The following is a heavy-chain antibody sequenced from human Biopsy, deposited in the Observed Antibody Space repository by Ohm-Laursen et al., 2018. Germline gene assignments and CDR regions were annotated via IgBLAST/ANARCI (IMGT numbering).Heavy chain of an antibody. CDR1: GGSISSYY. D-gene: IGHD1-26*01. J-gene: IGHJ3*02. CDR2: IYPGGGT. Sequence: SETLSLTCSVSGGSISSYYWSWIRQAAGKGLEWIGRIYPGGGTIYNPSLKSRVTMSVDTSKNHFSLNLNSVTAADTAVYYCAGIVLGPTNDAFDIWGQGTMVTASS. V-gene: IGHV4-4*07. CDR3: AGIVLGPTNDAFDI.